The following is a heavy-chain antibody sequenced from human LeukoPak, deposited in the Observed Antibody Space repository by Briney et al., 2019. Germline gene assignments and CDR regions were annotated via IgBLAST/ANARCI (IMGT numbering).Heavy chain of an antibody. Sequence: SETLSLTCNVSGGSISSSSYYWGWIRQPPGKGLEWIGSIYYSGSTYYNPSLKSRVTMSVDTSKNQFSLKLTSVTAADTAVYYCGRDSGYSYGYGVDFWGQGTLVTVSS. D-gene: IGHD5-18*01. J-gene: IGHJ4*02. CDR1: GGSISSSSYY. CDR2: IYYSGST. CDR3: GRDSGYSYGYGVDF. V-gene: IGHV4-39*07.